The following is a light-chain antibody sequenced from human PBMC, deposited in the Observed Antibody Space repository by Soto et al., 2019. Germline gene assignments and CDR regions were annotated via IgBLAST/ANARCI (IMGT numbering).Light chain of an antibody. V-gene: IGKV1-39*01. CDR2: AAS. Sequence: DIQMTQSPSSLAASVGDRVIITCRASQSISRCLNWYQQKPGKAPKLLIYAASSLQSGVPSRFSGSGSGTDFTLTISSLQPEDFATYYCQQSYSTPQTFGQGTKVEIK. CDR1: QSISRC. CDR3: QQSYSTPQT. J-gene: IGKJ1*01.